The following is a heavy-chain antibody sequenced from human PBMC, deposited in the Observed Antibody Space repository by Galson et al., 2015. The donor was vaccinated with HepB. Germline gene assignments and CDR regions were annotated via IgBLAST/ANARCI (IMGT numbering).Heavy chain of an antibody. J-gene: IGHJ4*02. V-gene: IGHV4-59*01. CDR3: ARLDSSGYIIDY. CDR1: GGSISSYY. Sequence: SETLSLTCTVSGGSISSYYWSWTRQPPGKGLEWIGYIYYSGSTNYNPSLKSRVTISVDTSKNQFSLKLSSVTAADTAVYYCARLDSSGYIIDYWGQGTLVTVSS. CDR2: IYYSGST. D-gene: IGHD3-22*01.